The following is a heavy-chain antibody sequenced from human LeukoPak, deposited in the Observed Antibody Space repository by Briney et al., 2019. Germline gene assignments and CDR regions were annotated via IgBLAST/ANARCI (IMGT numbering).Heavy chain of an antibody. CDR2: INGGGTNT. CDR3: ANLGDQDY. CDR1: AFTFSSCS. J-gene: IGHJ4*02. V-gene: IGHV3-23*01. Sequence: PGGSLRLSCAASAFTFSSCSMTWVRQAPGKGLEWVSAINGGGTNTYYADSVKGRFTISRDNAKNSLYLQMNSLRAEDTAVYYCANLGDQDYWGQGTLVTVSS. D-gene: IGHD1-26*01.